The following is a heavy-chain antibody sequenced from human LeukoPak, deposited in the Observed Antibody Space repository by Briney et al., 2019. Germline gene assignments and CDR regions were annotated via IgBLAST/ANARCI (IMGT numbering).Heavy chain of an antibody. V-gene: IGHV3-30-3*01. D-gene: IGHD3-22*01. CDR1: GFTFSSYA. CDR3: ARDLDYYDSSGYR. J-gene: IGHJ4*02. CDR2: ISYDGSNK. Sequence: GRSLRLSCAASGFTFSSYAMHWVRQAPGKGLEGVAVISYDGSNKYYADSVKGRFTLSRDNSKNTLYLQMNSLRAEDTAVYYCARDLDYYDSSGYRWGQGTLVTVSS.